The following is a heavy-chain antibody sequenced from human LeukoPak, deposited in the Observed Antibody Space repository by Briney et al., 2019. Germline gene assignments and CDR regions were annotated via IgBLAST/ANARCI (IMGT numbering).Heavy chain of an antibody. J-gene: IGHJ3*02. V-gene: IGHV3-48*01. Sequence: GGSLRLSCAASGFTFSSYSMNWVRQAPGKGLEWVSYISSSSSTIYYADSVKGRFTISRDNAKNSLYLQMNCLRVEDPAVYYCARVGRETTSAFDIWGQGTMVTVSS. CDR3: ARVGRETTSAFDI. CDR1: GFTFSSYS. CDR2: ISSSSSTI. D-gene: IGHD4-11*01.